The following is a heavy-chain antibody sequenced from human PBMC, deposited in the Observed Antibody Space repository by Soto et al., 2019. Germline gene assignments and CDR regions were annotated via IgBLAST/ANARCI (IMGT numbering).Heavy chain of an antibody. D-gene: IGHD2-2*02. CDR1: GYTFTSYG. CDR2: ISAYNGNT. CDR3: ARALLYYCSSTSCYMRSNYYYYMDV. J-gene: IGHJ6*03. Sequence: ASVKVSCKASGYTFTSYGISWVRQAPGQGLEWMGWISAYNGNTNYAQKLQGRVTMTTDTSTSTAYMELRSLRSDNTAVYYCARALLYYCSSTSCYMRSNYYYYMDVWGKGTTVTVSS. V-gene: IGHV1-18*01.